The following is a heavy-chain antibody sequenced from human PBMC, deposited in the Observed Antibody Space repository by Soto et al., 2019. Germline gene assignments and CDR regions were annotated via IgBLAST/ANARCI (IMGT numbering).Heavy chain of an antibody. Sequence: SETLSLTCTVSGGSIISYYWSWILQPPWKGLEWIGYIYYSGSTNYNPSLKSRVTISVDTSKNQFSLKLSSVTAADTAVYYCARLDNGSYPYYFDYWGQGTLVTVSS. CDR3: ARLDNGSYPYYFDY. CDR1: GGSIISYY. CDR2: IYYSGST. D-gene: IGHD1-26*01. V-gene: IGHV4-59*08. J-gene: IGHJ4*02.